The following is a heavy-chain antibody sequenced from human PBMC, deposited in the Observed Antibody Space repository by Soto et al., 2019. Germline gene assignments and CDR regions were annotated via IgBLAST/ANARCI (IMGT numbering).Heavy chain of an antibody. D-gene: IGHD1-1*01. V-gene: IGHV3-11*01. J-gene: IGHJ4*02. Sequence: PGGSLRLSCAASGFTFSDYYMSWIRQAPGKGLEWVSYITTSGNTKYYTDSVKGRFTISRDNAKNSLYLQMNSLRAEDTAVYYCARGNWNPDFWGQGTLVTVSS. CDR3: ARGNWNPDF. CDR1: GFTFSDYY. CDR2: ITTSGNTK.